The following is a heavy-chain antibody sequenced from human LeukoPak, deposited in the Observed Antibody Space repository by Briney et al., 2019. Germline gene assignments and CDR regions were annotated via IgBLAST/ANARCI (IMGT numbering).Heavy chain of an antibody. CDR1: GFTFSSYA. CDR2: ISGSGGST. V-gene: IGHV3-23*01. J-gene: IGHJ3*02. CDR3: ATSLKGVEMATIVDAFDI. D-gene: IGHD5-24*01. Sequence: GGSLRLSCAASGFTFSSYAMSWVRQAPGKGLEWVSAISGSGGSTYYADSVKGRFTISRDNSKNTLYLQMNSLRAEDTAVYYCATSLKGVEMATIVDAFDIWGQGTMVTVPS.